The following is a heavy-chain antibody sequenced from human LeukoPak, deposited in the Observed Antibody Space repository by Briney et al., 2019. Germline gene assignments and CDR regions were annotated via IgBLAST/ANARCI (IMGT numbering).Heavy chain of an antibody. CDR2: INHSGST. Sequence: PSETLSLTCAVYGGSFSGYYWSWIRQPPGKGLERIGEINHSGSTNYNPSLKSRVTISVDTSKNQFSLKLSSVTAADTAVYYCAGATQGDLSPYNWFDPWGQGTLVTVSS. D-gene: IGHD3-3*01. V-gene: IGHV4-34*01. CDR3: AGATQGDLSPYNWFDP. CDR1: GGSFSGYY. J-gene: IGHJ5*02.